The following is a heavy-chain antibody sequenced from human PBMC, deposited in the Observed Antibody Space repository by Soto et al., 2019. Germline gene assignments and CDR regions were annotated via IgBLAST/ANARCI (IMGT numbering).Heavy chain of an antibody. CDR3: ARDLMVYANYYYSGMDV. CDR2: IWYDGSNK. CDR1: GFTVSSNY. J-gene: IGHJ6*02. Sequence: PGGSLRLSCAASGFTVSSNYTSWVRQAPGRGLEWVAVIWYDGSNKYYADSVKGRFTISRDNSKNTLYLQMNSLRAEDTAVYYCARDLMVYANYYYSGMDVWGQGTTVTVSS. V-gene: IGHV3-33*08. D-gene: IGHD2-8*01.